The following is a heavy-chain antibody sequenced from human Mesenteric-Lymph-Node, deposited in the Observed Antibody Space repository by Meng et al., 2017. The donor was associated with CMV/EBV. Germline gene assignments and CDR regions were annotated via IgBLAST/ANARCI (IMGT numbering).Heavy chain of an antibody. J-gene: IGHJ2*01. D-gene: IGHD5-12*01. V-gene: IGHV4-61*01. CDR2: IYYSGST. CDR1: GGSVSSGSYY. CDR3: ARDMVATNWYFDL. Sequence: VSGGSVSSGSYYWSWIRQPPGKGLEWIGYIYYSGSTNYNPSLKSRVTISVDTSKNQFSLKLSSVTAADTAVYYCARDMVATNWYFDLWGRVTLVTVSS.